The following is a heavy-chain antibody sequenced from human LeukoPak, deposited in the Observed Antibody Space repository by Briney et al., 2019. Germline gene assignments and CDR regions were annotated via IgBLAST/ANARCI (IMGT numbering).Heavy chain of an antibody. D-gene: IGHD6-6*01. J-gene: IGHJ5*02. V-gene: IGHV4-4*07. CDR1: GGSISSYY. CDR3: ARASIAARPYNWFDP. CDR2: IYASGST. Sequence: SETLSLTCTVSGGSISSYYWSWIRQPAGKGLEWIGRIYASGSTNYNPSLKSRVTMSVDTSKKQFSLNLSSVTAADTAVYYCARASIAARPYNWFDPWGQGTLVTVSS.